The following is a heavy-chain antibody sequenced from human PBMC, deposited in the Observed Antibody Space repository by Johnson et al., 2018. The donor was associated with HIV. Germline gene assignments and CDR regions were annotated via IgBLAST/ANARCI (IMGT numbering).Heavy chain of an antibody. Sequence: VQLVESGGGVVQPGRSLRLSCAASGFSFSSYAMSWVRQAPGKGLEWVANIKQDGSEKYYVDSVKGRFTISRDNAKNSLYLQMNSLRAEDTAVYYCAKDQWYNWNYVSPDAFDIWGQGTMVTVSS. J-gene: IGHJ3*02. CDR2: IKQDGSEK. D-gene: IGHD1-7*01. CDR3: AKDQWYNWNYVSPDAFDI. V-gene: IGHV3-7*01. CDR1: GFSFSSYA.